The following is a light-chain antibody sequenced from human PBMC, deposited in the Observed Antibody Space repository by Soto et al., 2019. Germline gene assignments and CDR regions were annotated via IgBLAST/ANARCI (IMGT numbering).Light chain of an antibody. J-gene: IGKJ1*01. CDR2: GAS. Sequence: ESVLTQSPGTLSLSPGEIATLSCRASQSVSSNYLAWYQQKPGQAPRRLIYGASTRAPGIPDRFSGSGSGTAFTLTIGRMEPEDSAVYYCQQYGSSPTWTFGQGTKVDIK. CDR1: QSVSSNY. V-gene: IGKV3-20*01. CDR3: QQYGSSPTWT.